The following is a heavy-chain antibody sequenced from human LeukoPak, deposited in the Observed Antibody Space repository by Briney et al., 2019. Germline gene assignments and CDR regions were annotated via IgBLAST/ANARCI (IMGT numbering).Heavy chain of an antibody. D-gene: IGHD6-13*01. CDR1: GGTFSNDA. V-gene: IGHV1-69*10. Sequence: SLRGSCETSGGTFSNDAISWGREAPGQGLEWMGGIIPILGTPNYAQKFQCRLTINADKSTSTAYMARSSVRWQETAVYYCARSTQSGTPAYWGQGTLVTVSS. CDR3: ARSTQSGTPAY. CDR2: IIPILGTP. J-gene: IGHJ4*02.